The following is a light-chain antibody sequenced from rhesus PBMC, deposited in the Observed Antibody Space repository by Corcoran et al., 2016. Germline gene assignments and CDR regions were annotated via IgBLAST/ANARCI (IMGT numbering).Light chain of an antibody. CDR1: QGITDD. Sequence: DIQMTQSPSSLSASVGDRVTITCRAIQGITDDLAWYQQKPGETPKLLISEATSLQSGLPSRFNGSGSGTDFTLAISSLQSEDFATYYCQHYYSTPYNFGQGTKVEIK. V-gene: IGKV1-25*01. J-gene: IGKJ2*01. CDR2: EAT. CDR3: QHYYSTPYN.